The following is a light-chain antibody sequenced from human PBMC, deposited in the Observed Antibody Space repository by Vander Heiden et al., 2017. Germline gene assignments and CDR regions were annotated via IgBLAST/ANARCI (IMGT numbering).Light chain of an antibody. J-gene: IGKJ5*01. CDR3: QQYGTSIT. V-gene: IGKV1-33*01. Sequence: DIQMTQSPSSLSASVGDRVTITCQASQDIMNFLNWYQQKPGKAPKLLIYDASNLERGVPSRFSGSESGTDFTFTINSLQPEDVGTYYCQQYGTSITFGQGTRLEI. CDR1: QDIMNF. CDR2: DAS.